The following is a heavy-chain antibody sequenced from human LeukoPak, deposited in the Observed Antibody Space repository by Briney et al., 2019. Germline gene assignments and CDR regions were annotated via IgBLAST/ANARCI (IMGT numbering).Heavy chain of an antibody. CDR3: AKVGVRGGYYFDY. V-gene: IGHV3-23*01. D-gene: IGHD2-8*01. CDR2: ISGSAGRT. Sequence: PGRCRRLSCAASGFTLSSYAMTWVRHPAGKGLEWVSTISGSAGRTDYSDSVKGRFTISRDHSKNTLYLQMNSLRAEDTAVYYCAKVGVRGGYYFDYWGQGALVTVSS. J-gene: IGHJ4*02. CDR1: GFTLSSYA.